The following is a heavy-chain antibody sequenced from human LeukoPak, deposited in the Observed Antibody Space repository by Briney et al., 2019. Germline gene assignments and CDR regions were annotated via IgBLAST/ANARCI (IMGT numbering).Heavy chain of an antibody. V-gene: IGHV1-18*04. Sequence: ASVKVSCKASGYTFTSYGISWVRQAPGQGLEWMGWISAYNGNANYAQKLQGRVTMTTDTSTSTAYMELRSLRSDETAVYYCARVVYGSSCFDPWGQGTLVTVSS. CDR3: ARVVYGSSCFDP. D-gene: IGHD6-13*01. CDR1: GYTFTSYG. J-gene: IGHJ5*02. CDR2: ISAYNGNA.